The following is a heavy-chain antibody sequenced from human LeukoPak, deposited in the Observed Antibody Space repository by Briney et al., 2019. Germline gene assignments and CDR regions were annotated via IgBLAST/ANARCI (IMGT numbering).Heavy chain of an antibody. CDR1: GFTFSSYW. D-gene: IGHD2-2*01. V-gene: IGHV3-7*01. J-gene: IGHJ3*02. CDR2: IKQDGSEK. CDR3: VTTLYCSSVSVYWGAFDI. Sequence: GGSLRLSCAASGFTFSSYWMSWVRQAPGKGLEWVANIKQDGSEKYYVDSVKGRFTISRDNAKNSLYLQMNSLRAEDTAIYYCVTTLYCSSVSVYWGAFDIWGQGTMVTVSS.